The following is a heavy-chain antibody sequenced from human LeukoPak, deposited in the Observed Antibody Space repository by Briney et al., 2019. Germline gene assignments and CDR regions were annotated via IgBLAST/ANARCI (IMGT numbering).Heavy chain of an antibody. Sequence: GRSLRLSCAASGFTFSRYGMHWVRQAPGKGLEWVAVIWYDGSDKYYADSVKGRFTISRDNSKDTLYLQMNSLRAEDTALYYCARANYGSGSNYNYGMDVWGQGTTVTVSS. CDR1: GFTFSRYG. D-gene: IGHD3-10*01. CDR3: ARANYGSGSNYNYGMDV. CDR2: IWYDGSDK. J-gene: IGHJ6*02. V-gene: IGHV3-33*01.